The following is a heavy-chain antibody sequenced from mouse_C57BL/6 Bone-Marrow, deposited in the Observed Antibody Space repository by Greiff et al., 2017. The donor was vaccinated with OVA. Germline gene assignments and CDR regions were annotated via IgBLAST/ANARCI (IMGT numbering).Heavy chain of an antibody. Sequence: VQLQQPGAELVKPGASVKMSCKPSGYTFTSYWITWVKQRPGQGLEWIGDIYPGSGSTNYNEKFKSKATLTVDTSSSTAYMQLSSLTSEDSAVYYCARGGSGFVRGFAYWGQGTLVTVSA. J-gene: IGHJ3*01. CDR2: IYPGSGST. D-gene: IGHD3-2*02. V-gene: IGHV1-55*01. CDR1: GYTFTSYW. CDR3: ARGGSGFVRGFAY.